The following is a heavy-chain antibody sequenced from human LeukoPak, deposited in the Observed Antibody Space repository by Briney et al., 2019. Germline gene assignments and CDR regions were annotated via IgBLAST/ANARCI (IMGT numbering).Heavy chain of an antibody. CDR3: ARVVTAARPDEYYFDY. Sequence: ASVKVSCKASGYTFTSYGISWVRQAPGQGLEWMGWISASDTSTSTAYMELRSLRSDDTAVYYCARVVTAARPDEYYFDYWGQGTLVTVSS. CDR1: GYTFTSYG. D-gene: IGHD6-6*01. J-gene: IGHJ4*02. V-gene: IGHV1-18*01. CDR2: ISAS.